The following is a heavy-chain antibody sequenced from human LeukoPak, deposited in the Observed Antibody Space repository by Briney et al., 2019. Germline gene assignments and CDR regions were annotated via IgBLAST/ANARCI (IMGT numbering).Heavy chain of an antibody. D-gene: IGHD3-22*01. CDR1: GSTFSSYG. CDR2: ISYDGSNK. CDR3: AKDQRRTYYYDSSGYYDY. Sequence: GGSLRLSCAASGSTFSSYGMHWVRQAPGKGLEWVAVISYDGSNKYYADSVKGRFTISRDNSKNTLYLQMNSLRAEDTAVYYCAKDQRRTYYYDSSGYYDYWGQGTLVTVSS. V-gene: IGHV3-30*18. J-gene: IGHJ4*02.